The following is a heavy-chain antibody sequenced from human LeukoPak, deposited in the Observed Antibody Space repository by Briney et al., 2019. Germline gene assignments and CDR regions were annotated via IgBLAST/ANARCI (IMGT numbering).Heavy chain of an antibody. CDR3: ARESITGHRDFDY. CDR1: GFTFSSYS. D-gene: IGHD1-20*01. Sequence: VGSLRLSCAASGFTFSSYSMNWVRQAPGKGLEWVSYISSGSRAIYYAESVKGRSTMSRDNAKNSLYLQMNSLRAEDTAVYYCARESITGHRDFDYWGQGTLVTVSS. CDR2: ISSGSRAI. V-gene: IGHV3-48*01. J-gene: IGHJ4*02.